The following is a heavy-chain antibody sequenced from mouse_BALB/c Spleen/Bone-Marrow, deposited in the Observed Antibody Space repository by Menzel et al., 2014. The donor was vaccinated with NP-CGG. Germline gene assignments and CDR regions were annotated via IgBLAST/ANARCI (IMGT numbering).Heavy chain of an antibody. Sequence: VKVVESGPELVKPGASVKMSCKASGYTFTDYVISWVKQKTGQGLEWIGEIYPGSGSTYYNEKFKGKATLTADKSSNTAHMQLSSLTSEDSAVYFCATGTDYWGQGTTLTVSS. CDR3: ATGTDY. CDR2: IYPGSGST. CDR1: GYTFTDYV. V-gene: IGHV1-77*01. J-gene: IGHJ2*01. D-gene: IGHD4-1*01.